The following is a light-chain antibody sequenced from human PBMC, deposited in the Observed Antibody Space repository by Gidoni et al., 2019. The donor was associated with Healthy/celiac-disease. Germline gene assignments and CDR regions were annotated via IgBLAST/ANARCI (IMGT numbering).Light chain of an antibody. CDR1: QSISSY. J-gene: IGKJ5*01. Sequence: DIQMTQSPSSLSASVGDRVTITCRASQSISSYLNWYQQKPGKAPKLLIYAASSLQSGVPPRFSGSGSGTDFTFTISSLQPEDFATYYCQQSYSTPHFGQGTRLEIK. CDR3: QQSYSTPH. CDR2: AAS. V-gene: IGKV1-39*01.